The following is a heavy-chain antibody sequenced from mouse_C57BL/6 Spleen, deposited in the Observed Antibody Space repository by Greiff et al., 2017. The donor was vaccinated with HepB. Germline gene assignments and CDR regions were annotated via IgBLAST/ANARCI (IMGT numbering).Heavy chain of an antibody. D-gene: IGHD2-4*01. CDR3: ARRMMTTLYFDY. CDR2: INPNNGGT. CDR1: GYTFTDYN. Sequence: EVQLQQSGPELVKPGASVKIPCKASGYTFTDYNMDWVKQSHGKSLEWIGDINPNNGGTIYNEKFKGKATLTVDKSSSTAYMELRSLTSEDTAVYYCARRMMTTLYFDYWGQGTTLTVSS. V-gene: IGHV1-18*01. J-gene: IGHJ2*01.